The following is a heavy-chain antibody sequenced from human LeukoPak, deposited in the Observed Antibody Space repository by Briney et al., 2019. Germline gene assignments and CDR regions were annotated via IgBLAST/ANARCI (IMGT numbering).Heavy chain of an antibody. J-gene: IGHJ4*02. CDR3: VRDRGTYRPIGY. D-gene: IGHD1-26*01. CDR1: GFTLSSYS. Sequence: GGSLRLSCAASGFTLSSYSMNWVRQAPGKGLEWVSSISYTGTYIYYADSVKGRFTISRDNAQNSVYLQMNSLRAEDTAIYYCVRDRGTYRPIGYWGQGTLVTVSS. V-gene: IGHV3-21*04. CDR2: ISYTGTYI.